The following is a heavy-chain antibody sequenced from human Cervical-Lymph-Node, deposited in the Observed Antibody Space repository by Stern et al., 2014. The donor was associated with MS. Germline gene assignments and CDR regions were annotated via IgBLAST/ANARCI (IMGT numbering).Heavy chain of an antibody. CDR3: AREGSMGTLDY. CDR1: GYTFTSYY. J-gene: IGHJ4*02. CDR2: INPSGGST. Sequence: DQLVESVAEVKKPGASVKVSCKASGYTFTSYYMHWVRQAPGQGLEWMGIINPSGGSTSYAQKFQGRVAMTRDTSTSTVYMELSSLRSEDTAMYYCAREGSMGTLDYWGQGTLVTVSS. V-gene: IGHV1-46*01. D-gene: IGHD7-27*01.